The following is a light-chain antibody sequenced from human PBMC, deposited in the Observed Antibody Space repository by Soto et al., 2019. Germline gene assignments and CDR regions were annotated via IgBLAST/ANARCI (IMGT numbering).Light chain of an antibody. CDR1: QGINNY. CDR2: ATS. Sequence: DIQMTQSPSSLSASVGDRVTITCRASQGINNYLAWFQQKPGEAPKSLIYATSTSQSGVPSKFSGSGSGTDFTLTISSLRPEDFATYYCQQYNTFPLTFGGGTKVDIK. V-gene: IGKV1-16*02. CDR3: QQYNTFPLT. J-gene: IGKJ4*01.